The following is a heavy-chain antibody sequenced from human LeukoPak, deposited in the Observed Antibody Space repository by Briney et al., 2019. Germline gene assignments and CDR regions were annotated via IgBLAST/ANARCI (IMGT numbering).Heavy chain of an antibody. J-gene: IGHJ4*02. V-gene: IGHV3-30-3*02. CDR1: GFTFSSYA. CDR2: ISYDGSNK. D-gene: IGHD3-10*01. CDR3: AKRPSEDFDY. Sequence: GGSLRLSCAASGFTFSSYAMHWVRQAPGKGLEWVAVISYDGSNKYYADSVKGRFTISRDNSKNTLYLQMNSLRAEDTAVYYCAKRPSEDFDYWGQGTLVTVSS.